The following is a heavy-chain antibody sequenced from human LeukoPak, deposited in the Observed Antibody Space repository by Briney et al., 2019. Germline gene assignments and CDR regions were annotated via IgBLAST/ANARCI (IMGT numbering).Heavy chain of an antibody. V-gene: IGHV3-53*01. CDR1: GFTVSSNY. J-gene: IGHJ6*03. CDR3: ARGDPYYYYYMDV. CDR2: IYSGGST. Sequence: GGSLRLSCAASGFTVSSNYMSWVRQAPGKGLEWVSVIYSGGSTYYADSVKGRFTISRDNSKNTLYLQMNSLRAEDTAVYYCARGDPYYYYYMDVWGKGTTVTVSS.